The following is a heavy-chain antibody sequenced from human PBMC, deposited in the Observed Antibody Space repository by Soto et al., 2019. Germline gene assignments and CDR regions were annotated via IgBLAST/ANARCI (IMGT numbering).Heavy chain of an antibody. CDR1: GGTFSSYA. V-gene: IGHV1-69*01. D-gene: IGHD3-3*01. CDR2: IIPIFGTA. Sequence: QVQLVQSGAEVKKPGSSVKVSCKASGGTFSSYAISWVRQAPGQGLEWMGGIIPIFGTANYAQKFQGRVTITADESTSTAYRELSSLRSEDTAVYYCARERGKRITIFGVVTHYYYGMDVWGQGTTFTFSS. CDR3: ARERGKRITIFGVVTHYYYGMDV. J-gene: IGHJ6*02.